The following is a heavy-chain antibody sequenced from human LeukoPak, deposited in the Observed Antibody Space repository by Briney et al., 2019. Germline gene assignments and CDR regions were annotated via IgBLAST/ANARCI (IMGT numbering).Heavy chain of an antibody. Sequence: PGGSLRLSXAASGFTFSSYSMNWVRQAPGKGLEWVSSISSSSSYIYYADSVKGRFTISRDNAKNSLYLQMNSLRAEDTAVYYCARDNYLVGATDYFDCWGQGTLVTVSS. CDR3: ARDNYLVGATDYFDC. CDR2: ISSSSSYI. D-gene: IGHD1-26*01. CDR1: GFTFSSYS. J-gene: IGHJ4*02. V-gene: IGHV3-21*01.